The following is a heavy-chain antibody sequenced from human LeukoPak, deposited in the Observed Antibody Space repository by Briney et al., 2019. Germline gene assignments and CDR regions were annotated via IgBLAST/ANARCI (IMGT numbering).Heavy chain of an antibody. CDR2: MYYSGST. Sequence: PSETLSLTCTVSGASISSGDYYWGWLRQPPGKGLEWIAYMYYSGSTYYNPSLKSRVTMSADTSKNQLSLKLSSVTVADTAVYYCARPYYYDSRIDPWGQGILVTVSS. CDR1: GASISSGDYY. V-gene: IGHV4-30-4*01. D-gene: IGHD3-22*01. CDR3: ARPYYYDSRIDP. J-gene: IGHJ5*02.